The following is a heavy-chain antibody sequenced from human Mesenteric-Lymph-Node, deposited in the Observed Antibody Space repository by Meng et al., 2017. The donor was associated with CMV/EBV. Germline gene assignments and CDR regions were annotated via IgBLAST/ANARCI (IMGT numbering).Heavy chain of an antibody. J-gene: IGHJ2*01. CDR2: IYYSGST. V-gene: IGHV4-31*02. Sequence: SSGGYYWSWIRQHPGKGLEWIGYIYYSGSTYYNPSLKSRVTISVDTSKNQFSLKLSSVTAADTAVYYCAREQAPGYSSGWRYWHFDLWGRGTLVTVSS. CDR1: SSGGYY. D-gene: IGHD6-19*01. CDR3: AREQAPGYSSGWRYWHFDL.